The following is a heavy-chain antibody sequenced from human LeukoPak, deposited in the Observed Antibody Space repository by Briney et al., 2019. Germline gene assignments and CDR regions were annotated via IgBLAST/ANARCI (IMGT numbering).Heavy chain of an antibody. CDR3: AKAAYYYGSGSYYYFDY. J-gene: IGHJ4*02. D-gene: IGHD3-10*01. CDR2: ISWNSGSI. V-gene: IGHV3-9*03. CDR1: GFTFDDYA. Sequence: GGSLRLSCAASGFTFDDYAMHWVRQAPGRGLEWVSGISWNSGSIGYADSVRGRFTISRDNAKNSLYLQMNSLRAEDMALYYCAKAAYYYGSGSYYYFDYWGQGTLVTVSS.